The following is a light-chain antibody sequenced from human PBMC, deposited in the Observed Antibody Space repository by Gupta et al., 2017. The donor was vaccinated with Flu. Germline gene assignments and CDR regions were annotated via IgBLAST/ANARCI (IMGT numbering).Light chain of an antibody. CDR2: NDN. Sequence: RVIISCSGSSSTVGSNTVNWYQQPPGTAPKLLIYNDNKRPSGVPERFSGSKSGTSASLAISELQSEDEGVYFCASGEGSLDDYVFGTGTTVIVL. J-gene: IGLJ1*01. CDR3: ASGEGSLDDYV. V-gene: IGLV1-44*01. CDR1: SSTVGSNT.